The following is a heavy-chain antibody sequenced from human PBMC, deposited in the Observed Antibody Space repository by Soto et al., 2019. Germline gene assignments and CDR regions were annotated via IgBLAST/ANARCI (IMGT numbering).Heavy chain of an antibody. Sequence: QVQLVQSGAEVKKPGASVKVSCKASGYTFTSYGISWVRQAPGQGLEWMGWISAYNGNTNYAQKLQGRVTMTTDTSTSTPHMELRSLRSDDTAVYYCARDHQLWFGDPGGWSDPWGQGTLVTGSS. CDR3: ARDHQLWFGDPGGWSDP. CDR2: ISAYNGNT. D-gene: IGHD3-10*01. CDR1: GYTFTSYG. V-gene: IGHV1-18*01. J-gene: IGHJ5*02.